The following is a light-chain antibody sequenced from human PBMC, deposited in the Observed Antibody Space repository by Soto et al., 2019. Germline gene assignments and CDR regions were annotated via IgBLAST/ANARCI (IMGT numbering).Light chain of an antibody. CDR3: QQRSNSPPLT. Sequence: EIVLTQSPATLSLSPGERATLACRASQSVSSYLAWYQQKPGQAPRLLIYDASNRATGIPARFSGSGSGTDFPLTISRPEPEDFAVYYCQQRSNSPPLTFGGGTKVELK. CDR2: DAS. CDR1: QSVSSY. J-gene: IGKJ4*01. V-gene: IGKV3-11*01.